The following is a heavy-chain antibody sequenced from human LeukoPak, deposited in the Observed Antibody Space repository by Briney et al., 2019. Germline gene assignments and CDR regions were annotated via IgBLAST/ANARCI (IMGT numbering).Heavy chain of an antibody. J-gene: IGHJ6*03. CDR2: INDSGST. CDR1: GDSFSGYY. CDR3: ARRVSYYYFCMDV. V-gene: IGHV4-34*01. Sequence: SETLSLTCGVSGDSFSGYYWSWIRQSPGKGLEWMAEINDSGSTNFNPSLKSRLRISLDASKNQFSLTLSSVTAADTAVYYCARRVSYYYFCMDVWGNGTTVTVSS.